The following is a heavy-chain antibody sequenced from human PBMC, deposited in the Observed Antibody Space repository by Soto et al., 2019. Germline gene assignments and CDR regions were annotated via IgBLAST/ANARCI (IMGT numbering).Heavy chain of an antibody. CDR2: ISGSSITI. Sequence: PGGSVRLSCAASGFTFSDSYMSWVRQAPGKGLEWLSYISGSSITISHADSVKGRFTISRDNDKNSVYLQMDSLRAKDTAVYYCARFLGGIPARPFDYWGQGTLVTVSS. CDR3: ARFLGGIPARPFDY. J-gene: IGHJ4*02. CDR1: GFTFSDSY. V-gene: IGHV3-11*01. D-gene: IGHD6-6*01.